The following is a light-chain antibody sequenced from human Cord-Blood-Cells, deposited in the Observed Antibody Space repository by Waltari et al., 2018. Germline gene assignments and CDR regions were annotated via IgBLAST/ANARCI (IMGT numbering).Light chain of an antibody. CDR3: QQYNSYPLT. CDR1: QSLSSW. V-gene: IGKV1-5*03. CDR2: KAS. J-gene: IGKJ4*01. Sequence: DIQMTQSPSTLSASVRDRFTITCRASQSLSSWLAWYQEKPGKPPKRLNYKASSLESGVPSRFSGSGSGTEFTLTISSLQPDDFATYYCQQYNSYPLTFGGGTKVEIK.